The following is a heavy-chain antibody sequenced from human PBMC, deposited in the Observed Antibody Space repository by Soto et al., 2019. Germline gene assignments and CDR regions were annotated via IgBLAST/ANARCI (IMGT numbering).Heavy chain of an antibody. D-gene: IGHD1-1*01. CDR1: GYRFTTFW. CDR2: IYPADSDT. J-gene: IGHJ4*02. CDR3: ATPDNPSFHFDY. V-gene: IGHV5-51*01. Sequence: PGESLKISCKVSGYRFTTFWIGWVRQMPGKGLECLGIIYPADSDTRYSPSFQGQVSISADKSISTAYLQWSSLKASDTAMSYCATPDNPSFHFDYWGQGSLVTVSS.